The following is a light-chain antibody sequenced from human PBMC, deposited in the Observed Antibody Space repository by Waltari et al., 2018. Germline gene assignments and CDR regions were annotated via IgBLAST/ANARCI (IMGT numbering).Light chain of an antibody. J-gene: IGKJ1*01. Sequence: EIVMTPSPATLSVSPRERATLSCRASQRVSSNLAWYQQKPGQAPRLLIYGVSTRATGIPARFSGSGSGTEFTLTINSLQSEDFAVYYCHQYNNWWTFGQGTKVEIK. CDR3: HQYNNWWT. CDR2: GVS. V-gene: IGKV3-15*01. CDR1: QRVSSN.